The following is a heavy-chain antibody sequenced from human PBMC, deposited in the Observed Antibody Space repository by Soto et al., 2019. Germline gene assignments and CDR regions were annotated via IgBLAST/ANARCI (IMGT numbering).Heavy chain of an antibody. J-gene: IGHJ4*02. CDR3: ARDRGWNCDY. CDR2: ISSDGTNK. Sequence: QVQLVESGGGVVQPGRSLRVSCPASGFTFSNYGIHWVRQAPGKGLEWVALISSDGTNKYYVDSVKGRFTVSRDNSKNTLYLQVNSLRPEDTAVYYCARDRGWNCDYWGQGTLVTVSS. D-gene: IGHD1-7*01. V-gene: IGHV3-30*03. CDR1: GFTFSNYG.